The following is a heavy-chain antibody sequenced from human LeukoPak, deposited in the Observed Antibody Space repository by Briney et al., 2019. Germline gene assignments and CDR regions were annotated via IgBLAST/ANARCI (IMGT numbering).Heavy chain of an antibody. CDR2: INAGNGNT. V-gene: IGHV1-3*01. CDR1: GYTFTSYA. D-gene: IGHD3-16*02. CDR3: ARGIPMITFGGVIVNNWFDP. Sequence: APVKVSCKASGYTFTSYAMHWVRQAPGQRLEWMGWINAGNGNTKYSQKFQGRVTITRDTSASTAYMELSSLRSEDTAVYYCARGIPMITFGGVIVNNWFDPWGQGTLVTVSS. J-gene: IGHJ5*02.